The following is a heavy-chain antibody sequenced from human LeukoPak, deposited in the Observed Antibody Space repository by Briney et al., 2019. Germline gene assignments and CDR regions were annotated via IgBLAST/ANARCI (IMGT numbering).Heavy chain of an antibody. CDR1: GGSISSYY. CDR2: IYYSGST. D-gene: IGHD4-17*01. J-gene: IGHJ4*02. V-gene: IGHV4-59*08. Sequence: SETLSLTCTVSGGSISSYYWSWIRQPPGKGLEWIGYIYYSGSTYYNPSLKSRVTISVDTSKNQFSLKLSSVTAADTAVYYCARGYGDFDYWGQGTLVIVSS. CDR3: ARGYGDFDY.